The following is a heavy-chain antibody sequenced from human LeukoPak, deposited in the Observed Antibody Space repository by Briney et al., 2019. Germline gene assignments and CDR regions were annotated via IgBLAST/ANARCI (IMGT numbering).Heavy chain of an antibody. J-gene: IGHJ4*02. CDR1: GVTLSIYA. Sequence: SVKVSCQASGVTLSIYAISWVRQAPGQGLEWMGGIIPIFGTAIYAKKFQGRVTITTDQSTSTAYRELSRLRSEDTAVYYCARGGIAEAGTFFSPFDYWGQGTLVTVSS. V-gene: IGHV1-69*05. CDR3: ARGGIAEAGTFFSPFDY. CDR2: IIPIFGTA. D-gene: IGHD6-13*01.